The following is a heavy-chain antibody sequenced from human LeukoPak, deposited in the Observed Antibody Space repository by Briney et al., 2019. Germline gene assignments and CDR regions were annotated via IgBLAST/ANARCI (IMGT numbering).Heavy chain of an antibody. V-gene: IGHV3-74*01. CDR2: INSDGGST. Sequence: PGGSLRLSCAASGFTFRSYWMHWVRQAPGKGLVWVSCINSDGGSTSFADSVKGRFTISRDNAKSTLYLQMNSLRAEDAAVYYCARAIVVVPAAANYMDVWGKGTTVTVSS. CDR1: GFTFRSYW. CDR3: ARAIVVVPAAANYMDV. J-gene: IGHJ6*03. D-gene: IGHD2-2*01.